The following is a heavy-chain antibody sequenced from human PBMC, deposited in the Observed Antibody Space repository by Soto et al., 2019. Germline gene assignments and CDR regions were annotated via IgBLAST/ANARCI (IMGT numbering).Heavy chain of an antibody. Sequence: SETLSLTCTVSGGSISSGGYYWSWIRQHPGNGLEWIGYIYYSGSTYYNPSLKSRVTISVDTSKNQFSLKLSSVTAADTAVYYCARFRYCSSTSCLGGDYFDYWGQGTLVTVSS. D-gene: IGHD2-2*01. V-gene: IGHV4-31*03. J-gene: IGHJ4*02. CDR2: IYYSGST. CDR1: GGSISSGGYY. CDR3: ARFRYCSSTSCLGGDYFDY.